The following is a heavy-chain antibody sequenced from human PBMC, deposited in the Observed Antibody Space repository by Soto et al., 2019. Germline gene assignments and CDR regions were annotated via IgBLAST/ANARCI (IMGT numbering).Heavy chain of an antibody. CDR2: IYYSGST. V-gene: IGHV4-59*01. D-gene: IGHD6-6*01. Sequence: SETLSLTCTVSGGSISSYYWSWIRQPPGKGLEWIGYIYYSGSTNYNPSLKSRVTISVDTSKNQFSLKLSSVTAADTAVYYCARDSASPKYSSSTGLSATDAFDIWGQGTMVTVSS. J-gene: IGHJ3*02. CDR3: ARDSASPKYSSSTGLSATDAFDI. CDR1: GGSISSYY.